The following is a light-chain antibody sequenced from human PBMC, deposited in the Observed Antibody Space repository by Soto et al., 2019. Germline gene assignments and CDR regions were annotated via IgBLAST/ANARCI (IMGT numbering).Light chain of an antibody. CDR2: KAS. CDR1: QSINTW. V-gene: IGKV1-5*03. J-gene: IGKJ4*01. CDR3: QQYYSYPLT. Sequence: DIQMTQSPSPLSASVGDRVTITCRASQSINTWLAWYQQKPGKAPNFLIYKASSLESGVPSRFSGSGSGTEFTRTVSSLQPDDFATYYCQQYYSYPLTFGGGTQVQIK.